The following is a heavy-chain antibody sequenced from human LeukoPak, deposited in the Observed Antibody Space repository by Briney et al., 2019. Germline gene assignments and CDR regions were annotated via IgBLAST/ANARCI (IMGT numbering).Heavy chain of an antibody. CDR2: IYYSGST. D-gene: IGHD3-10*01. CDR1: GGSISSSSYY. J-gene: IGHJ5*02. CDR3: ARDLVYYGSGSPLDWFDP. Sequence: SETLSLTCTVSGGSISSSSYYWGWIRQPPGKGLEWIGSIYYSGSTYYNPSLKSRVTISVDTSKNRFSLKLSSVTAADTAVYYCARDLVYYGSGSPLDWFDPWGQGTLVTVSS. V-gene: IGHV4-39*07.